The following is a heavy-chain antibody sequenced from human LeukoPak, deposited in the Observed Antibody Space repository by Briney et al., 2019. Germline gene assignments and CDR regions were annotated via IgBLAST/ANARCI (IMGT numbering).Heavy chain of an antibody. J-gene: IGHJ4*02. Sequence: SVKVSCKASGGTFSSYAISWVRQAPGQGLEWMGGIIPIFGTANYAQKFQGRVTITADESTSTAYMELSSLRSEDTAVYYCARDLLYCSSTSCYPGYWGQGTLVTVSS. CDR2: IIPIFGTA. CDR3: ARDLLYCSSTSCYPGY. D-gene: IGHD2-2*01. V-gene: IGHV1-69*13. CDR1: GGTFSSYA.